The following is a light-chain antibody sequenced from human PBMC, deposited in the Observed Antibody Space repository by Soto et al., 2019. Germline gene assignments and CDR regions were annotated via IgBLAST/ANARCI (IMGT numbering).Light chain of an antibody. CDR1: QSISNY. Sequence: DIQMTQSPSSLSASVEDRVTITCRASQSISNYLNWYQQKPGKAPKFLIYAASSLQSGVPSRFSGSGSGTDFTLTISSLQREDFATYFCQQSYSSSWTFGKGIKGDIK. J-gene: IGKJ1*01. CDR3: QQSYSSSWT. CDR2: AAS. V-gene: IGKV1-39*01.